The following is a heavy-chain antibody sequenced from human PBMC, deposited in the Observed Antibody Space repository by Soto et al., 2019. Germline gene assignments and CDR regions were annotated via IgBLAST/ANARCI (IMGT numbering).Heavy chain of an antibody. D-gene: IGHD1-26*01. J-gene: IGHJ4*02. CDR3: ARARSKGATHNSPYYFDY. CDR2: IYHSGST. Sequence: PSETLSLTCAVSGGSISSGGYSWSWIRQPPGKGLEWIGYIYHSGSTYYNPSLKSRVTISVDRSKNQFSLKLSSVTAADTAVYYCARARSKGATHNSPYYFDYWGQGTLVTVSS. CDR1: GGSISSGGYS. V-gene: IGHV4-30-2*01.